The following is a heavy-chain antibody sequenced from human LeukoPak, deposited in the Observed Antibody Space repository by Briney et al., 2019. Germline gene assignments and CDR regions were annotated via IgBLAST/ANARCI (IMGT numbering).Heavy chain of an antibody. CDR1: GFTFSSYA. D-gene: IGHD6-13*01. V-gene: IGHV3-23*01. J-gene: IGHJ4*02. CDR3: AKAKYTSSWYESFDY. Sequence: PGGSLRLSCAASGFTFSSYAMSWVRQAPGKGLEWVSTISDSGDSTYSADSVKGRFTFSRDNSKNTLFLQMNSLRAEDTAVYYCAKAKYTSSWYESFDYWGQGTLVTVPS. CDR2: ISDSGDST.